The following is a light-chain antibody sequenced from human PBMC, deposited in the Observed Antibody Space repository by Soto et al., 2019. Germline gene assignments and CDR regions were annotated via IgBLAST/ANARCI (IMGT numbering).Light chain of an antibody. CDR2: EGN. Sequence: QSALTQPASVSGSPGQSITMSCAGASSDVGSYNLVSWYQQYPGKAPKLIIYEGNKRPSGVSNRFSCSGSGNTASLTISGLQAEDAADYYCCSYTGSSTSFGGGTKLTVL. V-gene: IGLV2-23*01. CDR1: SSDVGSYNL. J-gene: IGLJ3*02. CDR3: CSYTGSSTS.